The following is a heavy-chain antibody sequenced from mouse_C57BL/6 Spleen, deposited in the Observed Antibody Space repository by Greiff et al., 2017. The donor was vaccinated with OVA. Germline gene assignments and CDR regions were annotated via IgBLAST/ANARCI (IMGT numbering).Heavy chain of an antibody. Sequence: VQLKESGPELVKPGASVKISCKASGYSFTGYYMNWVKQSPEKSLEWIGEINPSTGGTTYNQKFKAKATLTVDKSSSTAYMQLKSLTSEDSAVYYCATYGNYLYYFDYWGQGTTLTVSS. V-gene: IGHV1-42*01. CDR1: GYSFTGYY. CDR3: ATYGNYLYYFDY. J-gene: IGHJ2*01. CDR2: INPSTGGT. D-gene: IGHD2-1*01.